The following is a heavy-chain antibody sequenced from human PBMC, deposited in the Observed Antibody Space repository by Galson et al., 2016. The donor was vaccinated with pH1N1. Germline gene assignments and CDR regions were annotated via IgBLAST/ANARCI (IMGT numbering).Heavy chain of an antibody. CDR1: GYTLTSYD. CDR2: MNPNNGNA. V-gene: IGHV1-8*01. Sequence: SVKVSCKASGYTLTSYDINWVRQAPGQGLEWMGWMNPNNGNADYAPKFQGRVTLTRNASISTAYMELSSLTSEDTAVYYCARGPVYWYFDLWGRGTPVIVSS. CDR3: ARGPVYWYFDL. J-gene: IGHJ2*01.